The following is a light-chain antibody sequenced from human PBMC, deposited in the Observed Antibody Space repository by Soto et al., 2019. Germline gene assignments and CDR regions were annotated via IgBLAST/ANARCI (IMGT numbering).Light chain of an antibody. CDR1: QSIFSNY. CDR2: GAS. CDR3: QQYCTSPRT. V-gene: IGKV3-20*01. J-gene: IGKJ1*01. Sequence: EVMLTQSPGTLSLSPGERATLSCRASQSIFSNYLAWYQQKSGQAPRLLIYGASNRATGIPDRFSGSGSGTDFTLTISRLEPEDFAVDYCQQYCTSPRTFGQGTKVEFK.